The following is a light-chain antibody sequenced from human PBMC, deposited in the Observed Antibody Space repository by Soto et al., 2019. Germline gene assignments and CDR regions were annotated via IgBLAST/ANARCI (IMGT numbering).Light chain of an antibody. CDR3: AAWDGGLSGGV. J-gene: IGLJ3*02. CDR1: SSNIGSNT. V-gene: IGLV1-44*01. CDR2: SNN. Sequence: QSVLTQPPSASGTPGQRVTISCSGSSSNIGSNTVNWYQQLPGTAPKLLIYSNNQRPSGVPDRFSGSKSGTSASLAISGLQSEDEADYYCAAWDGGLSGGVFGGGTQLTVL.